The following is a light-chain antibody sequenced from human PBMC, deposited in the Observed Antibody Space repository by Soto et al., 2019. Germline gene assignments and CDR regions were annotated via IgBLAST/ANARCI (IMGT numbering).Light chain of an antibody. CDR2: AAS. V-gene: IGKV1-39*01. CDR1: QSISSY. J-gene: IGKJ1*01. Sequence: DIQMTQSPSSLSASVGDRVTNTCRASQSISSYLNWYQQKPGKAPKLLIYAASSLQSGVLSRFSGSGSGTDFTLIISSLQPEDFASYYCQQSYSTLGTFGQGTKVDIK. CDR3: QQSYSTLGT.